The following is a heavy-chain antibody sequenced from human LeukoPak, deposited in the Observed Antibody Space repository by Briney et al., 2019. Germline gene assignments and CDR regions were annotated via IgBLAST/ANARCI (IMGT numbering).Heavy chain of an antibody. Sequence: GGSLGLSCAASGFTFSSYGMHWVRQAPGKGLEWVAFIRYDGSNKYYADSVKGRFTISRDNSKNTLYLQMNSLRAEDTAVYYCAKDSGGSSSWYLYYYYYYGMDVWGQGTTVTVSS. J-gene: IGHJ6*02. CDR1: GFTFSSYG. CDR2: IRYDGSNK. D-gene: IGHD6-13*01. CDR3: AKDSGGSSSWYLYYYYYYGMDV. V-gene: IGHV3-30*02.